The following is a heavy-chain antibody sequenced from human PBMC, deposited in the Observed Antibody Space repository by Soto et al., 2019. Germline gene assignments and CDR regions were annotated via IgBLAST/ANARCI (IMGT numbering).Heavy chain of an antibody. J-gene: IGHJ4*02. D-gene: IGHD6-13*01. Sequence: EVQLVESGGGLVKPGGSLRLSCAASGFTFTRYSMNWVRQAPGKGLEWVSVISGSDGSTYYADSVKGRFTISRDNSKNTLYLQMNSLRAEDTAVYYCAKDRERDAWYEDYWGQGTLVTVSS. V-gene: IGHV3-23*04. CDR3: AKDRERDAWYEDY. CDR2: ISGSDGST. CDR1: GFTFTRYS.